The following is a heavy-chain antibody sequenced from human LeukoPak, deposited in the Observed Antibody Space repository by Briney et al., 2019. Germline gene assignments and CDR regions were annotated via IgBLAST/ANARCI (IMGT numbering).Heavy chain of an antibody. Sequence: PGGSLRLSCAASGFSFSSYWMTWVRQAPGKGLEWVANIKPDGSEKKYVDSVKGRFTISRDNAKNSLYLQMDSLSAEDTAVYYCARGNPNRNALDLWGQGTMVTISS. D-gene: IGHD1-14*01. CDR2: IKPDGSEK. CDR1: GFSFSSYW. J-gene: IGHJ3*01. CDR3: ARGNPNRNALDL. V-gene: IGHV3-7*01.